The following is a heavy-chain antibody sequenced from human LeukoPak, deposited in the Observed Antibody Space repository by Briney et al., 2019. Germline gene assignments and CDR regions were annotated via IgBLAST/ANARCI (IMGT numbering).Heavy chain of an antibody. J-gene: IGHJ3*02. CDR1: GGSISSSSSY. Sequence: SETLSLTCAVCGGSISSSSSYWGWIRQPPGKGLKWIGSIYYSGSTYYNPSLKSRVTISVDTSKNQFSLKLSSVTAADTAVYYCARELLWFGESWPDAFDIWGQRTMVTVSS. CDR2: IYYSGST. V-gene: IGHV4-39*07. CDR3: ARELLWFGESWPDAFDI. D-gene: IGHD3-10*01.